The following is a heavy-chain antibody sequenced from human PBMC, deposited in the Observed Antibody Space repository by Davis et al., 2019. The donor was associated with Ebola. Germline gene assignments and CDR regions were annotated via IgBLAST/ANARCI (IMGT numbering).Heavy chain of an antibody. D-gene: IGHD3/OR15-3a*01. J-gene: IGHJ4*02. CDR3: ARDRFFAFDF. CDR2: ITKGSDAI. Sequence: GESLKISCAASGFVFSDFSMNWVRQAPGKGLEWITYITKGSDAIHYAGSVKGRFTVSRDNAKNSVFLQMSSLRDEDSAVYYCARDRFFAFDFWSQGVHVSVSS. CDR1: GFVFSDFS. V-gene: IGHV3-48*02.